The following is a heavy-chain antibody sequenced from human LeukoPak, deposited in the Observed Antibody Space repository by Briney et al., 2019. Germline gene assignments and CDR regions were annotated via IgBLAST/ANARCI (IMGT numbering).Heavy chain of an antibody. D-gene: IGHD6-13*01. CDR2: IYPGDSDT. V-gene: IGHV5-51*01. J-gene: IGHJ5*02. CDR3: ARQMGHSSSWFPNWFDP. CDR1: GYSFTSYW. Sequence: GECLKISCKGSGYSFTSYWIGWVRQMPGKGLEWMGIIYPGDSDTRYSPSFQGQVTISADKSISTAYLQWSSLKASDTAMYYCARQMGHSSSWFPNWFDPWGQGTLVTVSS.